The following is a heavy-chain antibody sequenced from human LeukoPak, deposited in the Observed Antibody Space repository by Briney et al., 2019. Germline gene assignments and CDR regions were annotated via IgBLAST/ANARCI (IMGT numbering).Heavy chain of an antibody. D-gene: IGHD2-2*01. CDR3: ARHVPPIVVVPAAMGNWFDP. V-gene: IGHV4-39*01. J-gene: IGHJ5*02. Sequence: SETLSLTCTVSGGSISSSSYYWGWIRQPPGKGLEWIGSIYYSGSTYYNPSLKSRVTISVDTSKNQFSLKLSSVTAADTAVYYCARHVPPIVVVPAAMGNWFDPWGQGTLVTVSS. CDR1: GGSISSSSYY. CDR2: IYYSGST.